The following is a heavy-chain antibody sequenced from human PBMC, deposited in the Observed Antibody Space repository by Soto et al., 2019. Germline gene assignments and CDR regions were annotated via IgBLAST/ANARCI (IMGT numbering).Heavy chain of an antibody. D-gene: IGHD1-26*01. V-gene: IGHV4-30-2*01. CDR3: ARGGGSDSFDY. Sequence: SESLSLTCTVSGASITYGGYSWSWIRQTPGKGLEWIGYINHLETTFYNPSFESRLTLSIDRAKNQFSLNLNSMSASDRAVYFCARGGGSDSFDYWGQGIRVTVSS. J-gene: IGHJ4*02. CDR1: GASITYGGYS. CDR2: INHLETT.